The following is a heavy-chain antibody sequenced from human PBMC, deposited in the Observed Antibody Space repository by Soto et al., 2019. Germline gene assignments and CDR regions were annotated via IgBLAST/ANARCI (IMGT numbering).Heavy chain of an antibody. V-gene: IGHV3-30-3*01. CDR1: EFTCSSFA. CDR3: ARGNSYGYLYYFDY. CDR2: ISYDGSNK. D-gene: IGHD5-18*01. Sequence: GVSLRLSCTAAEFTCSSFAIHWIRQAPGKGLEWVAVISYDGSNKYYADSVKGRFTISRDNSKNTLYLQMNSLRAEDTAVYYCARGNSYGYLYYFDYWGQGTLVTAPQ. J-gene: IGHJ4*02.